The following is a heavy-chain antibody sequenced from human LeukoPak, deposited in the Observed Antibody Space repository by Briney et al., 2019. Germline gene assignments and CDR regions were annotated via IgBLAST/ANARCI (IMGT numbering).Heavy chain of an antibody. CDR2: ISNDGRTT. CDR3: VRLSDGGFDY. D-gene: IGHD3-16*01. Sequence: AGGSLRLSCSASGFTFNRYAMHWVRQAPGKGLEDISAISNDGRTTYYADSVKGRFTVSRDYSKNTHFLQMSSLRPDDTAVYSCVRLSDGGFDYWGQGTLVTVSS. J-gene: IGHJ4*02. CDR1: GFTFNRYA. V-gene: IGHV3-64D*06.